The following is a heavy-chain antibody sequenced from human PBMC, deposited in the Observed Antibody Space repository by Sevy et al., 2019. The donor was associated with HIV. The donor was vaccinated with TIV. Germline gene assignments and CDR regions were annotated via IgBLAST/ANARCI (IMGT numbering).Heavy chain of an antibody. V-gene: IGHV3-23*01. CDR1: GFTFNTYA. CDR2: VSGSGDRT. D-gene: IGHD1-26*01. J-gene: IGHJ4*02. CDR3: AKLSSFLVGGTYFDY. Sequence: GGSPRLSCAASGFTFNTYAMSWVRQAPGKGLKWVSAVSGSGDRTYYADSVKGRFTISRDNSKNTVHLQMNSLRAEDTAVYYCAKLSSFLVGGTYFDYWGQGTLVTVSS.